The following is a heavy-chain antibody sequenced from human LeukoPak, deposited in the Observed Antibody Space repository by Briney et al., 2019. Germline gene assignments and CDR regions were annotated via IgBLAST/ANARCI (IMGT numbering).Heavy chain of an antibody. CDR3: ARRYCSSTSCPPWNMGNAFDI. D-gene: IGHD2-2*01. CDR1: GFTFSSYS. V-gene: IGHV3-21*01. Sequence: AGGSLRLSCAASGFTFSSYSMNWVRQAPGKGLEWVSSISSSSSYIYYADSVKGRFTISRDNAKNSLYLQMNSLRAEDTAVYYCARRYCSSTSCPPWNMGNAFDIWGQGTMVTVSS. CDR2: ISSSSSYI. J-gene: IGHJ3*02.